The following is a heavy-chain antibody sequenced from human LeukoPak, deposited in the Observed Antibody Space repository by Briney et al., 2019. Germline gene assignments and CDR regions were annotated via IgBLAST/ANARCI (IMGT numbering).Heavy chain of an antibody. CDR2: ISAYNGNT. J-gene: IGHJ3*02. Sequence: GASVKVSCKASGYTFTSYGISWVRQAPGQGLEWMGWISAYNGNTNYAQKLQGRVTMTTDTSTSTAYMELRSLRSDDTAVYYCARARRGYSYGGDAFDIWGQGTMVTVSS. V-gene: IGHV1-18*01. D-gene: IGHD5-18*01. CDR1: GYTFTSYG. CDR3: ARARRGYSYGGDAFDI.